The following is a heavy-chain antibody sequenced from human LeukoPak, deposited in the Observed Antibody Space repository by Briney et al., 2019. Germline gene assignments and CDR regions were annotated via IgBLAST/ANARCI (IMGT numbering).Heavy chain of an antibody. CDR1: GLTFSTYG. J-gene: IGHJ4*02. D-gene: IGHD6-13*01. V-gene: IGHV3-30*03. Sequence: GGSLRLSCAASGLTFSTYGIHSVPQAPATGLHCLAVISYDGSNKYYADSVKGRFTISRDNSKNTLYLQMNSLRAEDTAVYYCGRASSSWSNYFDYWGQGTLVTVSS. CDR3: GRASSSWSNYFDY. CDR2: ISYDGSNK.